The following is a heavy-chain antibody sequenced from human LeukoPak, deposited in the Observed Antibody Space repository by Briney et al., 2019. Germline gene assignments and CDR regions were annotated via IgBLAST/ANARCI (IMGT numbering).Heavy chain of an antibody. D-gene: IGHD5-24*01. CDR1: GGSISSYY. Sequence: PSETLSLTCTVSGGSISSYYWSWIRQPPGKGLEWIGEINHSGSTNYNPSLKSRVTISVDTSKNQFSLKLSSVTAADTAVYYCARGPEMATIHFWGQGTLVTVSS. CDR3: ARGPEMATIHF. CDR2: INHSGST. J-gene: IGHJ4*02. V-gene: IGHV4-34*01.